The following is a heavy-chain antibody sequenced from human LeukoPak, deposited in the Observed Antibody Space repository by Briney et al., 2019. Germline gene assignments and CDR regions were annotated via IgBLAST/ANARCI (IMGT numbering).Heavy chain of an antibody. CDR1: GYTFITYW. CDR2: IYPGDSDT. V-gene: IGHV5-51*01. CDR3: ARPDDYGGKPAAFDI. D-gene: IGHD4-23*01. J-gene: IGHJ3*02. Sequence: GESLKISCKASGYTFITYWIGWVRQMPGKGLEWMGIIYPGDSDTRYSPSFRGQVTISADKSISTAYLHWSSLKASDTAIYYCARPDDYGGKPAAFDIWGQGTLVTVSS.